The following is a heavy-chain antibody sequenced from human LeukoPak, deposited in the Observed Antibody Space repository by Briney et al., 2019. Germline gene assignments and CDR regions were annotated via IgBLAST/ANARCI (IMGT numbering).Heavy chain of an antibody. Sequence: GGSLRLSCAASGFTFSSYWMSWVRQAPGKGLEWVANIKQDGSEKYYVDSVKGRFTISRDNAKNSLYLQMNSLRAEDTAVYYCARDGRCFDWLIPAFDYWGQGTLVTVSS. D-gene: IGHD3-9*01. CDR1: GFTFSSYW. V-gene: IGHV3-7*03. CDR3: ARDGRCFDWLIPAFDY. CDR2: IKQDGSEK. J-gene: IGHJ4*02.